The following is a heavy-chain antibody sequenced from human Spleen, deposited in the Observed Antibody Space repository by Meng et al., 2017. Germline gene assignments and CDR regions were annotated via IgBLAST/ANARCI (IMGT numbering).Heavy chain of an antibody. CDR2: IIPAFGAP. V-gene: IGHV1-69*01. D-gene: IGHD3-16*01. CDR1: GGTFNSYA. CDR3: ARVERTYYDYVWGLGRFDP. Sequence: QVRLVEAGADVKRPGSSVKVSCKAPGGTFNSYAISWVRQAPGQGLEWMGGIIPAFGAPNHAQKFQGRVRITADESTTTAYMELSSLRSEDTAVYFCARVERTYYDYVWGLGRFDPWGQGTLVTVFS. J-gene: IGHJ5*02.